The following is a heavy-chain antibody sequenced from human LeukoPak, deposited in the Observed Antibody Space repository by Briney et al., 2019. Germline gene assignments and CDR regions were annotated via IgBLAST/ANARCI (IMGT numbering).Heavy chain of an antibody. CDR1: GFTFSSYS. CDR3: ARDRVRYDYVWGSYRQPLAFDI. CDR2: ISSSSSYR. D-gene: IGHD3-16*02. J-gene: IGHJ3*02. V-gene: IGHV3-21*01. Sequence: GGSLRLSCAASGFTFSSYSMNWVRQAPGKGLEWVSSISSSSSYRYYADSVKGRFTISRDNAKNSLYLQMNSLRAEDTAVYYCARDRVRYDYVWGSYRQPLAFDIWGQGTMVTVSS.